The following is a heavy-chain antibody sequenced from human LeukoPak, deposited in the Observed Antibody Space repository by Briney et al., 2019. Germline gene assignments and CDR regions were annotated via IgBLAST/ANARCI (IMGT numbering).Heavy chain of an antibody. J-gene: IGHJ6*03. CDR1: GFTFSTYW. Sequence: PGGSLRLSCAASGFTFSTYWMRWVRQAPGTGLVWVSRISSDGTNTYYADSVKGRFSISRDNAKNTLYLQMNSLRAEDTAVYYCARVYYYYYMDVWGKGTTVAVSS. V-gene: IGHV3-74*01. CDR3: ARVYYYYYMDV. CDR2: ISSDGTNT.